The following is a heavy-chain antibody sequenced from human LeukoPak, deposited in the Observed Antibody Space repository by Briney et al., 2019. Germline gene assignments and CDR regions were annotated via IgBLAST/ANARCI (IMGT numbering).Heavy chain of an antibody. V-gene: IGHV3-20*04. CDR1: GFTFDDYG. D-gene: IGHD2-15*01. Sequence: GGSLRLSCAASGFTFDDYGMGWVRQAPGKGLEWVSGINWNGGSTSYADSVKGRFTISRDNAKNSLYLQMNSLRAEDTALYYCARDRDIVVEKGVDYWGQGTLVTVSS. J-gene: IGHJ4*02. CDR2: INWNGGST. CDR3: ARDRDIVVEKGVDY.